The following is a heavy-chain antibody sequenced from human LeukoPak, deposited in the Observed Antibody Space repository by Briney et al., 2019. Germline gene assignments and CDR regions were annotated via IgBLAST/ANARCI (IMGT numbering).Heavy chain of an antibody. CDR2: INSGGDTI. Sequence: GGSLRLSCAASGFTFSSYEMYWVRQAPGKGLEWVSYINSGGDTIHYADSVKGRFTVSRDDAQRSLYLQMNSLRAEDTAVYYCAREDDSSGYYYGIHDYWGQGTLVAVSP. CDR3: AREDDSSGYYYGIHDY. J-gene: IGHJ4*02. CDR1: GFTFSSYE. V-gene: IGHV3-48*03. D-gene: IGHD3-22*01.